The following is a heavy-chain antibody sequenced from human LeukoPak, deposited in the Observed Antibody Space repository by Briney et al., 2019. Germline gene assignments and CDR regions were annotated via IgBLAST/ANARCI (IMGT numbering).Heavy chain of an antibody. D-gene: IGHD2-2*01. CDR2: ISAYNGNT. Sequence: VASVKVSCKASGYTFTSYGISWVRQAPGQGLEWMGWISAYNGNTNDAQKLQGRVNMTTDTSTRTAYMELRSLRSDDTAVYYCARDLGIVVVPASWCDHWGQGTLVTVSS. J-gene: IGHJ5*02. CDR1: GYTFTSYG. V-gene: IGHV1-18*01. CDR3: ARDLGIVVVPASWCDH.